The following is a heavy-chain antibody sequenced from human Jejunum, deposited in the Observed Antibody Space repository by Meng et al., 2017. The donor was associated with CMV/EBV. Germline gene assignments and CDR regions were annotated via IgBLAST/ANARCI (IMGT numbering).Heavy chain of an antibody. CDR2: ISYDGSNK. CDR3: TTDHVSRRLLLLLF. Sequence: SGFPFSSYAMHWVRQAPGKGLEWVAVISYDGSNKYYADSVKGRFTISRDNSKNTLFLQMSSLRAEDTAVYYCTTDHVSRRLLLLLFWGQGTRVTVSS. D-gene: IGHD3-10*01. CDR1: GFPFSSYA. V-gene: IGHV3-30*04. J-gene: IGHJ4*01.